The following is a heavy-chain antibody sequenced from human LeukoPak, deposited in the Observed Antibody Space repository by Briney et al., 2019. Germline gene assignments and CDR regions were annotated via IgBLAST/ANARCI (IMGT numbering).Heavy chain of an antibody. CDR1: GGSISSSSYY. CDR3: ASTRLRYFDWLPNRDAFDI. J-gene: IGHJ3*02. Sequence: SETLSLTCTVSGGSISSSSYYWGWIRQPPGKGLEWIGSIYYSGSTYYNPSLKSRVTISVDTSKNQFSLKLSSVTAADTAVYYCASTRLRYFDWLPNRDAFDIWGQGIMVTVSS. D-gene: IGHD3-9*01. CDR2: IYYSGST. V-gene: IGHV4-39*01.